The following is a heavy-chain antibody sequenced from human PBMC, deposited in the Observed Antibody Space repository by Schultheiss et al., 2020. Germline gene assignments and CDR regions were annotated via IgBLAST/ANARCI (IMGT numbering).Heavy chain of an antibody. CDR2: ISYDGSNK. CDR3: ARGGNCSSTSCYLLGMDV. Sequence: GGSLRLSCAASGFTFSSYWMHWVRQAPGKGLEWVAVISYDGSNKYYADSVKGRFTISRDKSHDALYLQMNSLRTDDTAVYYCARGGNCSSTSCYLLGMDVWGKGTTVNVSS. J-gene: IGHJ6*04. V-gene: IGHV3-30*03. CDR1: GFTFSSYW. D-gene: IGHD2-2*01.